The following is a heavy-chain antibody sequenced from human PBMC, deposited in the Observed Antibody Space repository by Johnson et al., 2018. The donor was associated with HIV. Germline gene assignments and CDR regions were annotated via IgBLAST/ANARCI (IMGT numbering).Heavy chain of an antibody. J-gene: IGHJ3*02. CDR3: AKESAFDI. CDR2: ISWNSRSI. V-gene: IGHV3-9*01. Sequence: VQLVESGGGLVQPGRSLRLSCAASGFTFDDFAMHWVRQVPGKGLEWVSGISWNSRSIGYADSVKGRFTISRDNAKNSLYLQMNSLRAEDTAVYYCAKESAFDIWGQGTMVTVSS. CDR1: GFTFDDFA.